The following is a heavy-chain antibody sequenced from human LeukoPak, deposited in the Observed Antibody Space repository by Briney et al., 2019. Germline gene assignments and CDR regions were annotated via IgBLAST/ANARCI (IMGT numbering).Heavy chain of an antibody. CDR1: GYSFTTYA. V-gene: IGHV1-18*01. D-gene: IGHD6-13*01. J-gene: IGHJ4*02. CDR2: ISGESGNT. CDR3: ARVWGSSWYFDY. Sequence: ASVKVSCKTSGYSFTTYALSWVRQAPGQGLEWMGWISGESGNTKYVQKFQGRVTMTRDTSISTAYMELSRLRSDDTAVYYCARVWGSSWYFDYWGQGTLVTVSS.